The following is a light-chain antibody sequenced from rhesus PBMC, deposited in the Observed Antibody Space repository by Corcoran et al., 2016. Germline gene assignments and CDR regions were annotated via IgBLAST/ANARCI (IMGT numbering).Light chain of an antibody. CDR1: ASNIGADYY. V-gene: IGLV1-85*01. CDR2: ENY. Sequence: QSVLTQPPSMSGAPGQRVTLSCTGSASNIGADYYVQWYQQLPGTAPKLLIFENYKRPSGISDRFSGSQSGTSASLSITGLQSEDEADYFCQSYYNRLSAYIFGTGTRLTVL. J-gene: IGLJ1*01. CDR3: QSYYNRLSAYI.